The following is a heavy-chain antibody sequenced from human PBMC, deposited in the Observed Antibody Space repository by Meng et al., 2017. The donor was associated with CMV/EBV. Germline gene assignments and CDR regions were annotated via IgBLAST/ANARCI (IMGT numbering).Heavy chain of an antibody. CDR1: GGSISSSSYY. D-gene: IGHD1-26*01. V-gene: IGHV4-39*07. CDR3: ARTNSQWELLRNPTIGAFDI. J-gene: IGHJ3*02. CDR2: IYYSGST. Sequence: SETLSLTCTVSGGSISSSSYYWGWIRQPPGKGLEWIGSIYYSGSTYYNPSLKSRVTISVDTSKNQFSLTLSSVTAADTAVYYCARTNSQWELLRNPTIGAFDIWGQGTMVTVSS.